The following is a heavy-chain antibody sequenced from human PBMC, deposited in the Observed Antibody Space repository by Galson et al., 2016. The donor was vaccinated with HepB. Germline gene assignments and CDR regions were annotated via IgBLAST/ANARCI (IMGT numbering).Heavy chain of an antibody. D-gene: IGHD3-9*01. V-gene: IGHV1-69*13. J-gene: IGHJ4*02. CDR1: GGTFSSSA. CDR3: TEEGEDHELVTGSTPFSSV. Sequence: SVKVSCKASGGTFSSSAINWLRQAPGQGLEWMGVIIPMFGTMNSAQKFQGRVSITAEESTSTAYMELSSLRSDDTAVYWCTEEGEDHELVTGSTPFSSVWGQGTLVTVSS. CDR2: IIPMFGTM.